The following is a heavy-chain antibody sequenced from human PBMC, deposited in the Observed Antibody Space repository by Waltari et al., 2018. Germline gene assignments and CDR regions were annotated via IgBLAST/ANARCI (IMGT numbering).Heavy chain of an antibody. Sequence: QVQLVESGGGVVQPGRSLRLSCAASGFTFSSYGMHWVRQAPGKGLEWVAVIWYDGSNKYYADSGKGRFTISRDNSKNTLYLQMNSLRAEDTAMYYCAKDGATRAAGMYYYYYYMDVWGKGTTVTVSS. V-gene: IGHV3-30*18. CDR1: GFTFSSYG. J-gene: IGHJ6*03. D-gene: IGHD2-15*01. CDR3: AKDGATRAAGMYYYYYYMDV. CDR2: IWYDGSNK.